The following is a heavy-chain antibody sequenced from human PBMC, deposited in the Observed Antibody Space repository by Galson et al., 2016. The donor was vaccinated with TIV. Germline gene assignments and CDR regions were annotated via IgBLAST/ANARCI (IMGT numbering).Heavy chain of an antibody. Sequence: SLRLSCAASGFSFSSLSMHWVRQAPGKGLEWVSSISNTGSLKHYPDSLKGQFTISRDNAQTSLYLQMDSLRAEDTAVYYCARMLFDIVGAPAATPTGYFDPWGQGTLVTVSS. J-gene: IGHJ5*02. CDR1: GFSFSSLS. CDR3: ARMLFDIVGAPAATPTGYFDP. D-gene: IGHD2-2*01. CDR2: ISNTGSLK. V-gene: IGHV3-21*01.